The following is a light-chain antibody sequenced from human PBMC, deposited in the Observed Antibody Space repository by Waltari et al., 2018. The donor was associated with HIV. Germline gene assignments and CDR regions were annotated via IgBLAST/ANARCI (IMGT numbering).Light chain of an antibody. CDR2: GAS. CDR1: RTVLYNRNY. Sequence: DIVITQSPDSLAVYLGERATATCTSSRTVLYNRNYLAWYQQKPGKVPKVLIYGASTRESGVPDRFSGSGSGTDFSLTISSVQAEDVAIYYCQQYYTPRSTFGGGTKVEI. CDR3: QQYYTPRST. J-gene: IGKJ4*01. V-gene: IGKV4-1*01.